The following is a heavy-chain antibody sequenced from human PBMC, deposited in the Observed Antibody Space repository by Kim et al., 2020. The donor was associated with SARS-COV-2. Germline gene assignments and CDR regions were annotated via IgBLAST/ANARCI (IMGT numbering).Heavy chain of an antibody. CDR2: KSYERSQN. CDR3: ARAIGVFWLTQSFTSLSS. D-gene: IGHD3-16*01. V-gene: IGHV3-30*10. Sequence: EWVAVKSYERSQNYYIDSVKGPFTITRDNSKNTLYLQMNRLRVEDTAVYYCARAIGVFWLTQSFTSLSSWGQGSLVTVSS. J-gene: IGHJ5*02.